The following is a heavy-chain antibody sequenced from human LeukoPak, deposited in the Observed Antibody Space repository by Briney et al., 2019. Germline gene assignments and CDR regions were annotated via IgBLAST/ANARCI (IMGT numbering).Heavy chain of an antibody. J-gene: IGHJ4*02. D-gene: IGHD3-10*01. Sequence: ASVKVSCKASGGTFSSYAISWVRQAPGQGLEWMGGIIPIVGTANYAQKFQGRVTITTDESTSTDYMELSSLRSEDTAVYYCARDLSHGEFVYWGQGTLVTVSS. CDR2: IIPIVGTA. CDR1: GGTFSSYA. V-gene: IGHV1-69*05. CDR3: ARDLSHGEFVY.